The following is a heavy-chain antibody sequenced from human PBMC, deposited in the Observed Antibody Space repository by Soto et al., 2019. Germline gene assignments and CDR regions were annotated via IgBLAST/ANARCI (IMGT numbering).Heavy chain of an antibody. D-gene: IGHD6-13*01. CDR1: GFTFNNYG. CDR2: IWTDGSNS. Sequence: QVQLVESGGGVVQPGRSLRLSCAASGFTFNNYGMHWVRQAPGRGLEWLAVIWTDGSNSSYANSVKGRFTISRDNSKNTLYLQMSSLRAEDTAVYYCARRQIPPPARGAANARGGMDVWCQGTRVTVSS. V-gene: IGHV3-33*01. CDR3: ARRQIPPPARGAANARGGMDV. J-gene: IGHJ6*02.